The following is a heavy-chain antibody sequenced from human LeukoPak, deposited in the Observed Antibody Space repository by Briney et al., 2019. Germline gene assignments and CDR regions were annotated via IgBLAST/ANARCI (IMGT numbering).Heavy chain of an antibody. J-gene: IGHJ4*02. CDR1: GDSMSSYY. Sequence: SETLSLTCTISGDSMSSYYWSWIRQPPGKGLEWIGYIYYSGSTNYNPSLKSRVTISVDTSKNQFSLRLSSVTAADTAVYYCARERISYSSGWSPTSSYYFDYWGQGTLVTVSS. CDR3: ARERISYSSGWSPTSSYYFDY. CDR2: IYYSGST. D-gene: IGHD6-13*01. V-gene: IGHV4-59*01.